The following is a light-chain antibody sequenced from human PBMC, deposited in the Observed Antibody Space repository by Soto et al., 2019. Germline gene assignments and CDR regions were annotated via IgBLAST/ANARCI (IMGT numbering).Light chain of an antibody. CDR3: QQRYNWPLT. J-gene: IGKJ4*01. CDR1: PSVSNS. V-gene: IGKV3-11*01. Sequence: ESVLTQSPATLSLSPGERATLSCRASPSVSNSLAWYQHKPGQAPRLLIYDAFNRATGVPTRFSGSGSGTDFTLTISRLEPEDFALYYCQQRYNWPLTFGGGTKVDIK. CDR2: DAF.